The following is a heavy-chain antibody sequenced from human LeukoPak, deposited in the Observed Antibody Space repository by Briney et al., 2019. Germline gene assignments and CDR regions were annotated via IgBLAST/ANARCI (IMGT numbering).Heavy chain of an antibody. CDR2: IYYSGST. CDR1: GGSISSGDYY. Sequence: SETLSLTCTVSGGSISSGDYYWSWIRQPPGKGLEWIGYIYYSGSTYYNPSLKSRVTISVDTSKNQFSLKLSSVTAADTDVYYCARDLLNEGNHLDYWGQGTLVTVSS. J-gene: IGHJ4*02. V-gene: IGHV4-30-4*01. D-gene: IGHD4-23*01. CDR3: ARDLLNEGNHLDY.